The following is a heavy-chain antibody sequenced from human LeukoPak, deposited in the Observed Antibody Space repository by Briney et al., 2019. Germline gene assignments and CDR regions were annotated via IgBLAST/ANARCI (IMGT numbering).Heavy chain of an antibody. D-gene: IGHD2-15*01. CDR1: GFTFSDYW. V-gene: IGHV3-11*06. J-gene: IGHJ4*02. CDR2: ISSSSSYT. CDR3: ARDPYCGGGSCYSNVFDY. Sequence: GGSLRLSCAVSGFTFSDYWMTWIRQAPGKGLEWISYISSSSSYTNYADSVKGRFTISRDNAKNSLYLQMNTLRAEDTAVYYCARDPYCGGGSCYSNVFDYWGQGTLVSVSS.